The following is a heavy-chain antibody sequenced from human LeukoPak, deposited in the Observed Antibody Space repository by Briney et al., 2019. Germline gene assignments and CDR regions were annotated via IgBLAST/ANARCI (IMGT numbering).Heavy chain of an antibody. Sequence: GGSLRLSCAASGFTFSSYSMNWVRQAPGKGLEWVSYISSSSSTIYYADSVKGRFTISRDNAKNSLYLQMNSLRAEDTAVYYCARLGNWFDPWGQGTLVTVSS. CDR3: ARLGNWFDP. CDR2: ISSSSSTI. CDR1: GFTFSSYS. V-gene: IGHV3-48*04. J-gene: IGHJ5*02.